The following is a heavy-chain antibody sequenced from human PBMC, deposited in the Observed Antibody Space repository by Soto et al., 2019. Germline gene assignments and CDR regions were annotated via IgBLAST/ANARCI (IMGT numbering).Heavy chain of an antibody. V-gene: IGHV5-51*01. CDR2: IYPGDSDT. Sequence: XESLKVYCKCSGYSFTTYWIALVRQMPGKGLEWVGIIYPGDSDTRYSPSFEGHVTISVDKSISTAFLQWNSLKASDNAIYYCARHSTSAPKDYWGQGTLVTVSS. CDR3: ARHSTSAPKDY. CDR1: GYSFTTYW. J-gene: IGHJ4*01. D-gene: IGHD3-10*01.